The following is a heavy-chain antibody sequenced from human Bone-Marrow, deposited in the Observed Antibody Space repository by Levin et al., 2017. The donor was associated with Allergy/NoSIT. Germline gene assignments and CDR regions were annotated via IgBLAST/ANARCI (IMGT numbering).Heavy chain of an antibody. Sequence: GGSLRLSCAASGFKFADYAMHWVRQAPGKGLEWVAGISWDSGSREYADSVKGRSTISRDNVNNSLYLQIDSLRDEDTALYYCAKEPTETYYLDYWGQGTLVSVSS. V-gene: IGHV3-9*01. D-gene: IGHD1-26*01. CDR1: GFKFADYA. CDR3: AKEPTETYYLDY. CDR2: ISWDSGSR. J-gene: IGHJ4*02.